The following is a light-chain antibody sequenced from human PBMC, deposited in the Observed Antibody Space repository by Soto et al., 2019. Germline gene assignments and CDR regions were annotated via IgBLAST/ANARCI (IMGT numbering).Light chain of an antibody. J-gene: IGKJ1*01. Sequence: DIQMTQSPSSLSASVGDRVTITCRASQSISSYLNWYQQKPGKAPKLLIYAASSLQRGVPSRFSGSGSGTDFTLTISSLQPEDFATYYCQQSYSTPQTSGQGTKL. V-gene: IGKV1-39*01. CDR3: QQSYSTPQT. CDR2: AAS. CDR1: QSISSY.